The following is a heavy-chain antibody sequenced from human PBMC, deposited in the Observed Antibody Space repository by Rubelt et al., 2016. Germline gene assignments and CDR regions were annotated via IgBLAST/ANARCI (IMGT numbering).Heavy chain of an antibody. Sequence: EVQLLESGGGLVQPGGSLRLSCAASGFTFSSYAMSWVRQAPGKGLEWVSAISVSGGSTYDADSVRGRCTISRDTSQNTLYLQMNSLRDEDTAVYYCARDSVRGSSRWFDPWGQGTLVTVSS. V-gene: IGHV3-23*01. J-gene: IGHJ5*02. CDR3: ARDSVRGSSRWFDP. CDR1: GFTFSSYA. CDR2: ISVSGGST. D-gene: IGHD3-10*01.